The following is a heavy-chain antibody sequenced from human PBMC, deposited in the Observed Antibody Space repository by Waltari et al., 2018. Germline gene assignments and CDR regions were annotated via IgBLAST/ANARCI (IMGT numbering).Heavy chain of an antibody. D-gene: IGHD2-2*01. J-gene: IGHJ4*02. CDR1: GDSISGNYW. Sequence: QVHLQESGQGLVKPSGTLSLTCAVSGDSISGNYWWSWVRQSPEKGLEWIGQVNHSGKTHYNPSLQSRVAISVDKPKNQFSLNLNSVTAADTAIYYCAGDRAIGLFFDYWGRGTLVTVSS. CDR2: VNHSGKT. V-gene: IGHV4-4*02. CDR3: AGDRAIGLFFDY.